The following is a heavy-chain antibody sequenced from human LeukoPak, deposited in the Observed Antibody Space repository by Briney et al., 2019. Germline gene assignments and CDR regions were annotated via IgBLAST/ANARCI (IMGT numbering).Heavy chain of an antibody. D-gene: IGHD2-2*01. CDR2: INYSGNI. V-gene: IGHV4-31*03. J-gene: IGHJ5*02. CDR1: GGSISSGSYY. Sequence: SETLSLTCTISGGSISSGSYYWTWIRQHPDKGLEWIGYINYSGNIYYNPSLKRRVTMSVDTSKNQFSLRLSSVTAADTAVYFCARYDSATMSGWFDPWGRGTLVTVSS. CDR3: ARYDSATMSGWFDP.